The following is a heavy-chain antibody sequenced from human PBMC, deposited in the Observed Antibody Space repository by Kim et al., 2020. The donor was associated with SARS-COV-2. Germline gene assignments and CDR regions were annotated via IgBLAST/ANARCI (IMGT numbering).Heavy chain of an antibody. Sequence: GGSLRLSCAASGFTFSHYWINWVRHAPGKGLVWVSRISSDGSTTHYADSVKGRFTLSRDNAENTLFLQMNSLRVEDTAVYFCARGIFRDSFDVWGQGTTVTVSS. J-gene: IGHJ6*02. CDR3: ARGIFRDSFDV. CDR1: GFTFSHYW. D-gene: IGHD2-15*01. CDR2: ISSDGSTT. V-gene: IGHV3-74*01.